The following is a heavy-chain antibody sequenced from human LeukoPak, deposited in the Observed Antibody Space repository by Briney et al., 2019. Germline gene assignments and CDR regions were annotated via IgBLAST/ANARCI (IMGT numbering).Heavy chain of an antibody. V-gene: IGHV3-23*01. CDR1: GFTFSSYA. Sequence: HSGGSLRLSCGASGFTFSSYAMSWVRQAPGKGLEWVSALSNRGRNTYYADSVKGRFTISRDNSKNTLYLQMNSLRAEDTAVYYCARHYYGSDSPLDDAFDIWDQGTMVTVSS. CDR3: ARHYYGSDSPLDDAFDI. D-gene: IGHD3-10*01. J-gene: IGHJ3*02. CDR2: LSNRGRNT.